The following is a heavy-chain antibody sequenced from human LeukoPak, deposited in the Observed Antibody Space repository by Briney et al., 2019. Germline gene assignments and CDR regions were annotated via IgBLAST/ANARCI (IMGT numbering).Heavy chain of an antibody. J-gene: IGHJ3*02. V-gene: IGHV3-30-3*01. CDR1: GFTFSSYA. CDR3: ARAAAGPRSAFDI. Sequence: GGALRLSCAASGFTFSSYAMHWVRQAPGKGLEWVAVISYDGSNKYYADSVKGRFTISRDNSKNTLYLQMNSLRAEDTAVYYCARAAAGPRSAFDIWGQGTMVTVSS. CDR2: ISYDGSNK. D-gene: IGHD6-13*01.